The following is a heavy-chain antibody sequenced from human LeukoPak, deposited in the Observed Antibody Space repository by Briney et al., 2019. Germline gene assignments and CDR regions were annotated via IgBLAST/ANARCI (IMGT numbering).Heavy chain of an antibody. CDR1: GGSFSGYF. Sequence: SETLSLTCAVYGGSFSGYFWGWIRQPPGKGLGWIGEINHSGSTNYNPSLKSRVTISVDTSKNRFSLQLSSVTAADTAVYYCATKRGYSYGAPPFDYSGQGALVTVS. D-gene: IGHD5-18*01. V-gene: IGHV4-34*01. CDR3: ATKRGYSYGAPPFDY. J-gene: IGHJ4*02. CDR2: INHSGST.